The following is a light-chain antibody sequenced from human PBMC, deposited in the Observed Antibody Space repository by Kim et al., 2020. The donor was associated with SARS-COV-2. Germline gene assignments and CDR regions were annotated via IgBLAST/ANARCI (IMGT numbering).Light chain of an antibody. CDR1: TGAVTSAYY. CDR2: SIS. CDR3: LVYYDGSWT. J-gene: IGLJ3*02. V-gene: IGLV7-43*01. Sequence: QAVVTQEPSLTVSPGGKVTLTCASSTGAVTSAYYPNWFQQKPGQATRPLIYSISNKSSWTPARFSGSLLGGKAALTLSDVQPEDEADYYCLVYYDGSWTFGGGTQLTVL.